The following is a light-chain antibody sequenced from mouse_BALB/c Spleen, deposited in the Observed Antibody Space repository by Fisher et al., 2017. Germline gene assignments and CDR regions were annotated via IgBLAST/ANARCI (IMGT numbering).Light chain of an antibody. CDR3: QQWSSNPFT. CDR2: LTS. Sequence: IVITQSPAIMSASLGEKVTMSCRASSSVNYMYWYQQKPRSSPKPWIYLTSNLASGVPARFSGSGSGTSYSLTISSMEAEDAATYYCQQWSSNPFTFGSGTKLEIK. J-gene: IGKJ4*01. V-gene: IGKV4-68*01. CDR1: SSVNY.